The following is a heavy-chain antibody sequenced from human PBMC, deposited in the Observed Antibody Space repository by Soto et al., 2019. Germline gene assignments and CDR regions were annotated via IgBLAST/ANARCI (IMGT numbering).Heavy chain of an antibody. V-gene: IGHV4-4*02. CDR1: GGSISSSNW. J-gene: IGHJ4*02. Sequence: GTPSETLSLTCAVSGGSISSSNWWSWVRQPPGKGLEWIGEIYHSGSTNYNPSLKSRVTISVDKSKNQFSLKLSSVTAADTAVYYCARVEGIAAAGYDYWGQGTLVTVSS. CDR2: IYHSGST. D-gene: IGHD6-13*01. CDR3: ARVEGIAAAGYDY.